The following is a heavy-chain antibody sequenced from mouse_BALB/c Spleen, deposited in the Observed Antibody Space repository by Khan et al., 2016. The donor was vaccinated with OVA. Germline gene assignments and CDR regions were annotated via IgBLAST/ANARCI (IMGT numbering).Heavy chain of an antibody. CDR1: GYTFINYW. CDR2: INPSTGYT. D-gene: IGHD1-1*01. CDR3: ERRGLRWDFDY. J-gene: IGHJ2*01. Sequence: QVQLKESGAELAKPGASVKMSCKASGYTFINYWILWVKQRPGHGLEWIGYINPSTGYTEYNQNFKDKATLTADKSSSTAYMQLSSLTSEDSAVYYCERRGLRWDFDYWGQGTTLTVSS. V-gene: IGHV1-7*01.